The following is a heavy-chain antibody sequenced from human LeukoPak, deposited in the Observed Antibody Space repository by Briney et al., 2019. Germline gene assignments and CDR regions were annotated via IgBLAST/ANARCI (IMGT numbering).Heavy chain of an antibody. CDR2: ISYDGSNK. Sequence: PGGSLRLSCAASGFTFSSYGMHWVRQAPGKGLEWVAIISYDGSNKYYADSVKGRFTVSRDNSKNTLYLQMNSLRAEDTAVYYCAKDLGGGYPFYGMDVWGQGTTVTVSS. CDR1: GFTFSSYG. CDR3: AKDLGGGYPFYGMDV. V-gene: IGHV3-30*18. J-gene: IGHJ6*02. D-gene: IGHD3-22*01.